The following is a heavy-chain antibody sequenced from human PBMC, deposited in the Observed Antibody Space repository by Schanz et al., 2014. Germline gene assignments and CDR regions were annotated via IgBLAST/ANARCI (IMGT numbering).Heavy chain of an antibody. CDR3: ARGLRPFAELSAY. D-gene: IGHD3-10*01. CDR1: GGSFSSNY. V-gene: IGHV4-34*02. J-gene: IGHJ4*02. Sequence: QVQLQQWGAGLLKPSETLSLTCAVYGGSFSSNYWSWIRQPPGKGLEWIGEINQSGTTNYNPSLKSRVTMSVDTSKNQFSLNLSSATAADTAVYYCARGLRPFAELSAYWGQGTLVTVSS. CDR2: INQSGTT.